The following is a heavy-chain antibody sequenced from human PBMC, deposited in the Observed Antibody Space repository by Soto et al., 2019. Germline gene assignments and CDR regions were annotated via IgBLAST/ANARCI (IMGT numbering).Heavy chain of an antibody. V-gene: IGHV3-30*18. D-gene: IGHD5-18*01. CDR3: AKGGYSYDVYNWFDP. Sequence: GGSLRLSCAASGFTFSSYGMHWVRQAPGKGLEWVAVISYDGSNKYYADSVKGRFTISRDNSKNTLYLQMNSLRAEDTAVYYCAKGGYSYDVYNWFDPWGQGTLVSVP. CDR1: GFTFSSYG. CDR2: ISYDGSNK. J-gene: IGHJ5*02.